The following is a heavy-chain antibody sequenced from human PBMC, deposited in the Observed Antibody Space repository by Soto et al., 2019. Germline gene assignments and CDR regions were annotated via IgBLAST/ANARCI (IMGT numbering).Heavy chain of an antibody. CDR2: ISTHNGDT. Sequence: QVQLLQSGAEVKKPGASVQVSCKASGYTFNTFGISWVRQAPGQGLEWMGWISTHNGDTKYAQKFHGRVTMTTDTSTSTAYMELRSLTSDDAAVYYCAREYCRITACLGPDSWGKGTLVTVSS. J-gene: IGHJ4*02. CDR1: GYTFNTFG. D-gene: IGHD2-15*01. CDR3: AREYCRITACLGPDS. V-gene: IGHV1-18*01.